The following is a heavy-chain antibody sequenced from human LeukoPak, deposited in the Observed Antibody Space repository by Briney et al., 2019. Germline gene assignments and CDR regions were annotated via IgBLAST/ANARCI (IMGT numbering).Heavy chain of an antibody. V-gene: IGHV3-23*01. D-gene: IGHD3-22*01. CDR3: ASLDYFDSSDYGDY. J-gene: IGHJ4*02. CDR2: ISGSAGST. Sequence: GGSLRLSCAASGFTFSNYAMSWVRQAPGKGLEWVPAISGSAGSTYYADSVKGRFTISRDNSKNTLYLQMNSLRAEDTALYYCASLDYFDSSDYGDYWGQGTLVTVSS. CDR1: GFTFSNYA.